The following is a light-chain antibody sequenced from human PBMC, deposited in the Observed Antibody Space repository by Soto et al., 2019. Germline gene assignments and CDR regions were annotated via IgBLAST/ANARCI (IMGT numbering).Light chain of an antibody. V-gene: IGLV3-21*02. J-gene: IGLJ1*01. Sequence: LTQPPSVSVAPGQTASIACGGDNIGSKSVHWYQQKPGQAPVLVVFDDTDRPSGIPERFSGSNSGNTATLTISGVEVGDEADYYCQVWDNGSDHYVFGVGTKVTVL. CDR1: NIGSKS. CDR2: DDT. CDR3: QVWDNGSDHYV.